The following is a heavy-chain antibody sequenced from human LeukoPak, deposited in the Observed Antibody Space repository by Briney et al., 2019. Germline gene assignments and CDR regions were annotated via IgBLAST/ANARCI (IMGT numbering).Heavy chain of an antibody. CDR2: ISAYNGNT. D-gene: IGHD3-10*01. Sequence: GASVKVSCKASGYTFTSYGISWVRQAPGQGLEWMGWISAYNGNTNYAQKLQGRVTMTTDTSTSTAYMELRSLRAEDTAVYYCAKGTPYYGSGSDAFDIWGQGTMVTVSS. CDR1: GYTFTSYG. J-gene: IGHJ3*02. V-gene: IGHV1-18*01. CDR3: AKGTPYYGSGSDAFDI.